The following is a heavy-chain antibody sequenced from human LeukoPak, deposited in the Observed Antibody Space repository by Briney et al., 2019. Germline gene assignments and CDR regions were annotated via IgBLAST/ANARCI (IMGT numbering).Heavy chain of an antibody. CDR2: ISPNSGGT. J-gene: IGHJ2*01. CDR3: AIQPWGSGNNWYFDL. V-gene: IGHV1-2*02. Sequence: ASVRVSCKPSGYAFTGFYIHWVRQAPGQGLEWMGWISPNSGGTDYAQRFQGRVTMTRDTSISTAYMELSSLRSDDTAVYYCAIQPWGSGNNWYFDLWGRGTLVTVSS. CDR1: GYAFTGFY. D-gene: IGHD7-27*01.